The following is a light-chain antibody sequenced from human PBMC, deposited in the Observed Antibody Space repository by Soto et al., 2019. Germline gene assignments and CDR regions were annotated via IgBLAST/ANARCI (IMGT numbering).Light chain of an antibody. Sequence: QSALTQPASVSGSPGQSITISCTGTSSDVGGYNYVSWYQQHPGKAPKLMISEVSNRPSGVSNRFSGSKSGNTASLTISGLQAEDEADYYCNSYTSSSTRVFGGGTKLTVL. CDR2: EVS. J-gene: IGLJ3*02. CDR1: SSDVGGYNY. CDR3: NSYTSSSTRV. V-gene: IGLV2-14*01.